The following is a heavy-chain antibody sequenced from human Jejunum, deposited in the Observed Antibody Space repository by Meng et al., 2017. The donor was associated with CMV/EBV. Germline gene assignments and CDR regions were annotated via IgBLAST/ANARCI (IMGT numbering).Heavy chain of an antibody. J-gene: IGHJ4*02. CDR3: ARGNHFGSGNPLIFDY. CDR1: GIIVSSNY. Sequence: EVQLVXXXXXXIQXGXXXKLSXXASGIIVSSNYMTWVRQAPGKGLEWVSVMYSGGNTYYADSVKGRCTISRDNSKNTVFLQMNSLRAEDTALYYCARGNHFGSGNPLIFDYWGQGILVTVSS. D-gene: IGHD3-10*01. CDR2: MYSGGNT. V-gene: IGHV3-53*01.